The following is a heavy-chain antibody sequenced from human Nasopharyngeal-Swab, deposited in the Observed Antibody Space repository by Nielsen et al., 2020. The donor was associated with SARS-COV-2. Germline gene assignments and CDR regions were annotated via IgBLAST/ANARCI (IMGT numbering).Heavy chain of an antibody. Sequence: WIRQPPGKGLEWVSSISGDDTSTFYADSVKGRFSISRDNAKNSLYLQMNSLRAEDTAVYYRARDRKYYYDSSGYITDAFDIWGQGTMVTVSS. V-gene: IGHV3-11*04. D-gene: IGHD3-22*01. CDR2: ISGDDTST. J-gene: IGHJ3*02. CDR3: ARDRKYYYDSSGYITDAFDI.